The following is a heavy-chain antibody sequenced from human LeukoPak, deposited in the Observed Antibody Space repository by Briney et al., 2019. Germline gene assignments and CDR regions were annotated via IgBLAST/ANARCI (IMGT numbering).Heavy chain of an antibody. CDR1: GGSISTYY. Sequence: SSETLSLTCTVSGGSISTYYWSWIRQPPGKGLEWIGYIYYSGSTNSNPPLKSRVTISVDTSKSQFSLKLSSVTTADTALYYCARYASGSYYWFDPWGQGTLVTVSS. D-gene: IGHD3-10*01. CDR3: ARYASGSYYWFDP. CDR2: IYYSGST. J-gene: IGHJ5*02. V-gene: IGHV4-59*08.